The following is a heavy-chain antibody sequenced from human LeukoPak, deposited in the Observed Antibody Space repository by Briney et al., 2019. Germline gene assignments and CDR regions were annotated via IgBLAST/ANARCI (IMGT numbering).Heavy chain of an antibody. D-gene: IGHD2-15*01. CDR2: MYPGGSDT. CDR3: ARGVRSGADSCFDY. Sequence: GESLKISCKASGYNFNNFWIGWVRQMSGKGLEWMRIMYPGGSDTSYSPSLQGQVTSSADKSISTAYLQWSSLKASDTAIYYCARGVRSGADSCFDYWGQGTLVTVSS. CDR1: GYNFNNFW. V-gene: IGHV5-51*01. J-gene: IGHJ4*02.